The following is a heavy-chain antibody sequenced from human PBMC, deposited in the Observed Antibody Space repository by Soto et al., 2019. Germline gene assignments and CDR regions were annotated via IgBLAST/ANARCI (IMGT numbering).Heavy chain of an antibody. CDR1: GFTFSSYA. CDR2: ISYDGSNK. J-gene: IGHJ5*02. CDR3: ARDSGWYDVINWFDP. D-gene: IGHD6-19*01. Sequence: PGGSLRLSCAASGFTFSSYAMHWVRQAPGKGLEWVAVISYDGSNKYYADSVKGRFTISRDNSKNTLYLQMNSLRAEDTAVYYCARDSGWYDVINWFDPWGQGTLVTVSS. V-gene: IGHV3-30-3*01.